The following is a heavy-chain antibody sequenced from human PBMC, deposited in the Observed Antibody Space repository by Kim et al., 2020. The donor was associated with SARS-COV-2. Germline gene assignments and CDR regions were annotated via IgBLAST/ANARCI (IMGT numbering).Heavy chain of an antibody. CDR3: ARLTRHYYDSSGYYNNWFDP. CDR1: GNSFTSYW. D-gene: IGHD3-22*01. J-gene: IGHJ5*02. Sequence: GESLKISCKGSGNSFTSYWISWVRQMPGKGLEWMGRIDPSDSYTNYSPSFQGHVTISADKSISTAYLQWSSLKASDTAMYYCARLTRHYYDSSGYYNNWFDPWGQGTLVTVSS. CDR2: IDPSDSYT. V-gene: IGHV5-10-1*01.